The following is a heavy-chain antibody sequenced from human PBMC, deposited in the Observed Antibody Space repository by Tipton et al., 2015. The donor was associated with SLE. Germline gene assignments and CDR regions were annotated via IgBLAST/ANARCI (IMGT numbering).Heavy chain of an antibody. J-gene: IGHJ4*02. D-gene: IGHD3-22*01. Sequence: TLSLTCAVYGGSFSGYYWSWIRQFPGKGLEWIGEINHSGSTNYNPSLKSRVTISVDTSKNQFSLKLSSVTAADAAVYYCARERGWDYDSSGYPDYWGQGTLVTVSS. CDR3: ARERGWDYDSSGYPDY. V-gene: IGHV4-34*01. CDR2: INHSGST. CDR1: GGSFSGYY.